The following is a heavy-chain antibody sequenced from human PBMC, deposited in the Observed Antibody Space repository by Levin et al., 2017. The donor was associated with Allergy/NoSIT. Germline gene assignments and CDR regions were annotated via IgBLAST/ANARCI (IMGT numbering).Heavy chain of an antibody. D-gene: IGHD4-23*01. CDR3: ARRDSDGSNSFDY. Sequence: GESLKISCQASGYSFTSYWFGWVRQRPGKGLEWMGLIFPSDSDTRVSPSFQGQIIMSVDKSISTAYLQWSSLQASDSAMYYCARRDSDGSNSFDYWGQGTLGTVSS. CDR1: GYSFTSYW. V-gene: IGHV5-51*01. CDR2: IFPSDSDT. J-gene: IGHJ4*02.